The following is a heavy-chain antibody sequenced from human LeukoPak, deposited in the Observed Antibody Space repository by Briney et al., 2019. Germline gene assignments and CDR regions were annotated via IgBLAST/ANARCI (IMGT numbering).Heavy chain of an antibody. CDR2: ISSSSSYI. CDR3: ARDPTPRYCSGGSCYTHYGMDV. D-gene: IGHD2-15*01. J-gene: IGHJ6*02. CDR1: GFTFSSYT. Sequence: GGSLRLSCAASGFTFSSYTMNWVRQAPGKGLEWVSSISSSSSYIYYADSVKGRLTISRDNAKNSLYLQMNSLRAEDTAVYYWARDPTPRYCSGGSCYTHYGMDVWGQGTTVTVSS. V-gene: IGHV3-21*01.